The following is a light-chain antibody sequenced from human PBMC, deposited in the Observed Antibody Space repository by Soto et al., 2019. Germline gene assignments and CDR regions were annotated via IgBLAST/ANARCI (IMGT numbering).Light chain of an antibody. CDR3: CSYAGSSTFVV. J-gene: IGLJ2*01. CDR1: SSDVGSYNL. Sequence: QSALTQPASVSGSPGQSITISCTGTSSDVGSYNLVSWYQQHPGKAPKLMIYEGSKRPSGVSNRFSGSKSGNTASLTISGLQAEDEAEEYGCSYAGSSTFVVFGGGTKLTVL. CDR2: EGS. V-gene: IGLV2-23*03.